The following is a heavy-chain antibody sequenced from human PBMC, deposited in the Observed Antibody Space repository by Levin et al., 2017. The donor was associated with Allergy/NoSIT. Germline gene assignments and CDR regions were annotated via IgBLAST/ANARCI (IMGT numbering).Heavy chain of an antibody. CDR3: ARDYNFDF. D-gene: IGHD4-11*01. V-gene: IGHV3-48*01. CDR2: ISDGNSDT. Sequence: GGSLRLSCEASGFTFSDYTINWVRQAPGKGLEWVSCISDGNSDTYYTDSVKGRFIISRDDAKNSLFLQMHSLRAEDTALYYCARDYNFDFWGQGTLVTVSS. CDR1: GFTFSDYT. J-gene: IGHJ4*02.